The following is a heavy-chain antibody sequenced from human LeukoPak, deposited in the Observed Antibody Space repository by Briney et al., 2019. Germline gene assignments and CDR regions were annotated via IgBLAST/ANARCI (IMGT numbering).Heavy chain of an antibody. V-gene: IGHV1-2*06. D-gene: IGHD2-15*01. CDR3: ARGRPLRYCSGGSCYPDAFDI. J-gene: IGHJ3*02. CDR2: INPNSGGT. CDR1: GYMFSTSY. Sequence: GASVKVSCKASGYMFSTSYMHWVRQAPGQGLEWMGRINPNSGGTNYAQKFQGRVTMTRDTSISTAYMELSRLRSDDTAVYYCARGRPLRYCSGGSCYPDAFDIWGQGTMVTVSS.